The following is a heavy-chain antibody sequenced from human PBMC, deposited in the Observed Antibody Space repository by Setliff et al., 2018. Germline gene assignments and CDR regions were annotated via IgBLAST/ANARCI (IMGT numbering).Heavy chain of an antibody. CDR3: ARDSPVRLGVIPS. CDR2: INNRGATR. J-gene: IGHJ4*02. D-gene: IGHD2-21*01. Sequence: GGSLRLSCAGSGFTFSGDDMHWVRQAPGKGLEWVSYINNRGATRYYADSVRGRFTISRDNAKNSVYLQMNRLRAEDTAIYFCARDSPVRLGVIPSWGPGTLVTVSS. V-gene: IGHV3-48*03. CDR1: GFTFSGDD.